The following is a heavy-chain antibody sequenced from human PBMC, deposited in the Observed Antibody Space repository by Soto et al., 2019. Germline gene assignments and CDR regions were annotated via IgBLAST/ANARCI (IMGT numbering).Heavy chain of an antibody. J-gene: IGHJ3*02. CDR1: GYTFTSYD. V-gene: IGHV1-8*01. Sequence: ASVKVSCKASGYTFTSYDSNWVRQATGQGLEWMGWMNPNSGNTGYAQKFQGRVTMTRNTSISTAYMELSSLRSEDTAVYYCARVVGYCSSTSCYDAFDIWGQGTMVTVSS. D-gene: IGHD2-2*01. CDR3: ARVVGYCSSTSCYDAFDI. CDR2: MNPNSGNT.